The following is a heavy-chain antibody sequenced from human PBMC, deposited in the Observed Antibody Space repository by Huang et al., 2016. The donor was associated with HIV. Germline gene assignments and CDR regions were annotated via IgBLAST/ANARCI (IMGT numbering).Heavy chain of an antibody. CDR1: GGTFSNHG. Sequence: QVQLVQSGAEVKKPGSSVKVSCKASGGTFSNHGFSWVRQAPGQGLEWWGGISPVFGKQYYTPKFQGRVTITADESTSTVYMELSSLTPDDTAEYYCARVRGYSGSYYGMDVWGQGTTVTVSS. CDR2: ISPVFGKQ. CDR3: ARVRGYSGSYYGMDV. D-gene: IGHD1-26*01. V-gene: IGHV1-69*01. J-gene: IGHJ6*02.